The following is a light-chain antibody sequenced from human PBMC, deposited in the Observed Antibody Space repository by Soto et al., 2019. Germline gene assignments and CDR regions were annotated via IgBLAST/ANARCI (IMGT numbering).Light chain of an antibody. CDR2: DIF. Sequence: EILMTQCPATLSVSPGERATLSCGASQSVGSDLAWYQQKPGQAPRLVIYDIFTRATGVPTRISGSGSGTEFTLTITSLEHEDSAVYYCQQRSNWTITFGQGTRLEIK. CDR3: QQRSNWTIT. J-gene: IGKJ5*01. V-gene: IGKV3-11*01. CDR1: QSVGSD.